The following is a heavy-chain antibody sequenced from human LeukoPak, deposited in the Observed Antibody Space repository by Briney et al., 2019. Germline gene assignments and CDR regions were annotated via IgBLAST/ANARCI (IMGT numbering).Heavy chain of an antibody. Sequence: GGSLRLSCAASGFIVSHNYMTWVRQTPGKGLEWISVIYIDGTTYYADSVKGRFTISRDQANNTLYLQMNTLRDEDTAVYYCARGPRYSFYWGQGTLVSVSS. V-gene: IGHV3-53*01. J-gene: IGHJ4*02. D-gene: IGHD6-13*01. CDR3: ARGPRYSFY. CDR1: GFIVSHNY. CDR2: IYIDGTT.